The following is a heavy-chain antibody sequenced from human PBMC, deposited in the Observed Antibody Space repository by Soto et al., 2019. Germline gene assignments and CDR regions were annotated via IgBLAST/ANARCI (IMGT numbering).Heavy chain of an antibody. D-gene: IGHD3-3*01. J-gene: IGHJ3*02. CDR1: GRSFSGYY. CDR2: INHSGST. Sequence: SETLSLTCAVYGRSFSGYYWSWIRQPPGKGLEWIGEINHSGSTNYNPSLKSRVTISVDTSKNQFSLKLSSVTAADTAVYYCARVSGYKRDDAFDIWGQGTMVTVSS. V-gene: IGHV4-34*01. CDR3: ARVSGYKRDDAFDI.